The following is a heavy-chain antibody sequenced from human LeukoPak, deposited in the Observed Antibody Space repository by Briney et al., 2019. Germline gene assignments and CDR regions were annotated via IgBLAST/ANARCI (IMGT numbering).Heavy chain of an antibody. CDR2: IKHDGSNK. Sequence: PGGSLRLSCAASGFTFSSYWMSWVRQAPGKGLEWVANIKHDGSNKYYADSVKGRFTISRDNSKNTLYLQMNSLRAEDMAVYYCAKDLPLTVTPYYMDVWGKGTTVTVSS. V-gene: IGHV3-7*01. CDR1: GFTFSSYW. CDR3: AKDLPLTVTPYYMDV. D-gene: IGHD4-11*01. J-gene: IGHJ6*03.